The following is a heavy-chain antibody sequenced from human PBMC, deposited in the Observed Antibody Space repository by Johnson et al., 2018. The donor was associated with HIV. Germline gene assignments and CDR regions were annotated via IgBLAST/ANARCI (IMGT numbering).Heavy chain of an antibody. CDR2: IWYDGSYK. V-gene: IGHV3-33*08. J-gene: IGHJ3*02. Sequence: QVQLVESGGGLVKPGGSLRLSCAASGFTFSNAWMSWVRQAPGKGLEWVALIWYDGSYKYYADSVKGRFTISRDNSKNTLYLQMNSLGAEDTAVYYCARGGTMIVVVITYDAFDIWGQGTMVTVSS. CDR1: GFTFSNAW. D-gene: IGHD3-22*01. CDR3: ARGGTMIVVVITYDAFDI.